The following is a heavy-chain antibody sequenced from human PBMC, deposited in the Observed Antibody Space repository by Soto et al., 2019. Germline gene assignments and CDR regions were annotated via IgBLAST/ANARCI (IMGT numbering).Heavy chain of an antibody. CDR2: IYHTDNT. V-gene: IGHV4-39*07. CDR1: GGSVSSNSYS. J-gene: IGHJ4*02. Sequence: SETLSLTCTVSGGSVSSNSYSWGWIRQPPGKGLEWIGNIYHTDNTYYNPSLKSRVTISVDRSKNQFSLKLSSVTAADTAVYYCARTPDYWGQGTLVTVSS. CDR3: ARTPDY. D-gene: IGHD2-15*01.